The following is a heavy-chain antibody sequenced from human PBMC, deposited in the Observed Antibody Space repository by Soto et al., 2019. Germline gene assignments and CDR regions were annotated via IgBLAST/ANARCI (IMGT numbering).Heavy chain of an antibody. CDR3: ARGRGSSSSEAYYYYYGMDV. CDR1: GGTFSSYA. J-gene: IGHJ6*02. Sequence: SVKVSCKASGGTFSSYAISWVRQAPGQGLEWMGGIIPIFGTANYAQKFQGRVTITADESTSTAYMELSSPRSEDTAVYYCARGRGSSSSEAYYYYYGMDVWGQGTTVTVSS. V-gene: IGHV1-69*13. CDR2: IIPIFGTA. D-gene: IGHD6-6*01.